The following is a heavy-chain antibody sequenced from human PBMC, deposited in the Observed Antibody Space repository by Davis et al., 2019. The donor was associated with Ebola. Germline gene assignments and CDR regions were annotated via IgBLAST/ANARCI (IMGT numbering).Heavy chain of an antibody. CDR1: GYTFTSYN. J-gene: IGHJ3*02. V-gene: IGHV1-18*01. Sequence: ASVKVSCKASGYTFTSYNISWVRQAPGQGLEWMGWISAYNGNTNYAQKLQGRVTMTTDTSTSTAYMELRSLRSDDTAVYYCARETVTTGTKAIDIWGQGTMVTVSS. CDR2: ISAYNGNT. CDR3: ARETVTTGTKAIDI. D-gene: IGHD1-1*01.